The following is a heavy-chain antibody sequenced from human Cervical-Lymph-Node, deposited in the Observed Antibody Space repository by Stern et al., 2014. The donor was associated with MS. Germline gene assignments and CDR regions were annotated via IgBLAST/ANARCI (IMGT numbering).Heavy chain of an antibody. CDR1: GGSISGSTHF. CDR3: ARFLKAGDTLDY. D-gene: IGHD3-3*01. V-gene: IGHV4-39*01. Sequence: QLVESGPGLVKPSEALSLTCNVSGGSISGSTHFWGWIRQPPGKAPEWIGSLTASGNTYSNPSLRGRVTVSIDTSKSQFSLRLTSVTAADTAVYYCARFLKAGDTLDYWGQGTLVTVSS. J-gene: IGHJ4*02. CDR2: LTASGNT.